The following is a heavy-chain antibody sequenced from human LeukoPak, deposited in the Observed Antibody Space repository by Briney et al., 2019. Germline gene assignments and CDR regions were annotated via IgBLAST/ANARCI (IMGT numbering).Heavy chain of an antibody. Sequence: PGGSLRLSCAASGFTSSAFAMTWVRQAPGKGLEWVSSITGNHHSRYNTDSVQGRFTISRDNSKNTLYLQMNSLRADDTAIYYCTKDPNGDYVGAFAPWGQRTLVTVSS. CDR2: ITGNHHSR. D-gene: IGHD4-17*01. V-gene: IGHV3-23*01. CDR3: TKDPNGDYVGAFAP. J-gene: IGHJ5*02. CDR1: GFTSSAFA.